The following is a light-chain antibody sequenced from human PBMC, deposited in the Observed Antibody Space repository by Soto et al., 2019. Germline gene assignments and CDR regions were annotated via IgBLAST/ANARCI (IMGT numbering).Light chain of an antibody. CDR3: QQYGSSPKT. CDR2: GAS. CDR1: QSVSSSY. J-gene: IGKJ1*01. V-gene: IGKV3-20*01. Sequence: EIVMTQSPAILSVSPGERATLSCRASQSVSSSYLAWYQQKPGQAPRLLIYGASSRATGIPDRFSGSGSGTDFTLTISRLEPEDFAVYYCQQYGSSPKTFGQGTKVDI.